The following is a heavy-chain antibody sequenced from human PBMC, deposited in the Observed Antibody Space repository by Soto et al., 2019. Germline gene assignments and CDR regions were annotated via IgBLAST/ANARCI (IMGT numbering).Heavy chain of an antibody. CDR3: AGLDNWFDP. Sequence: QVQLQESGPGLVKPSETLSLTCTVSGGSISSYYWSWIRQPPGKGLEWIGYIYYSGSTNYNHSLRSRVTITAATSNNQFSLKLSSVTAADTAVSYCAGLDNWFDPWGQGTLVTVSS. CDR2: IYYSGST. CDR1: GGSISSYY. V-gene: IGHV4-59*01. D-gene: IGHD5-12*01. J-gene: IGHJ5*02.